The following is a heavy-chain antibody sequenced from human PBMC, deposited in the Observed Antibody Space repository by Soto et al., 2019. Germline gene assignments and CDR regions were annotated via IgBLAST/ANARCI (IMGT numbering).Heavy chain of an antibody. D-gene: IGHD6-13*01. J-gene: IGHJ4*02. CDR2: INAGNGNT. CDR1: GYTFTSYA. CDR3: AREAISSSWYGENDY. V-gene: IGHV1-3*01. Sequence: QVQLVQSGAEVKKPGASVKVSCKASGYTFTSYALHWVRQAPGQRLEWMGWINAGNGNTKYSQKFQGRVTITRDTSANTAYIELSSRRSEDTAVYYCAREAISSSWYGENDYWGQGTLVTVSS.